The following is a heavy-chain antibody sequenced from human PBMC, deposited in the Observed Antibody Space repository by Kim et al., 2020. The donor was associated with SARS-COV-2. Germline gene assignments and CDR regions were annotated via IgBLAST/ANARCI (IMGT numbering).Heavy chain of an antibody. J-gene: IGHJ4*02. CDR3: ARAIDTSGYYY. D-gene: IGHD3-22*01. V-gene: IGHV4-34*01. Sequence: YSPSLQDRLTLSVDMSKNQFSLKLASVTAADTAVYFCARAIDTSGYYYWGQGTLVTVSS.